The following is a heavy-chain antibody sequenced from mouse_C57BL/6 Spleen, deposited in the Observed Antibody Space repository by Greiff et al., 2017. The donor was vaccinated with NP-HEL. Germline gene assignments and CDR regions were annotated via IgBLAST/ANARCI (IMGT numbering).Heavy chain of an antibody. V-gene: IGHV1-80*01. CDR2: IYPGDGDT. D-gene: IGHD2-3*01. CDR3: ARSYDGYYPYFDY. Sequence: QVQLKQSGAELVKPGASVKISCKASGYAFSSYWMNWVKQRPGKGLEWIGQIYPGDGDTNYNGKFKGKATLTADNSSSTAYMQLSNLTSEDSTVYFCARSYDGYYPYFDYWGQGTTLTVSS. J-gene: IGHJ2*01. CDR1: GYAFSSYW.